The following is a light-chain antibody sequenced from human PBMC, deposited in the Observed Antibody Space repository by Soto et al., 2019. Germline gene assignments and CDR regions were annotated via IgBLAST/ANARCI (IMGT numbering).Light chain of an antibody. V-gene: IGKV1-5*03. CDR3: QQYNSYST. J-gene: IGKJ1*01. CDR1: QXISIW. CDR2: KAS. Sequence: DIQMTQSPSTLSGSVGDRVTITLRASQXISIWLDWYQQKPGKAPKLLIYKASSLESGVPSRFSGSGSGTEFTLTISSLQPDDFATYYCQQYNSYSTFGQGTKVDIK.